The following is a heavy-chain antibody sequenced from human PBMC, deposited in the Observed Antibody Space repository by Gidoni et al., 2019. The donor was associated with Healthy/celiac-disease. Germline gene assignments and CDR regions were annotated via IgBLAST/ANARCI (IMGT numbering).Heavy chain of an antibody. CDR2: ISGSGGST. V-gene: IGHV3-23*01. CDR1: GFTFSSYA. Sequence: EAQLLESGGGLVQPGGSLSLSCAASGFTFSSYAMSGVGQGRGKGLEWVSAISGSGGSTYIADSVKGRFTISRDNSKNTLYLQMNSLRAEDTAVYYCAKGATIWSPFDYWGQGTLVTVSS. J-gene: IGHJ4*02. D-gene: IGHD3-3*01. CDR3: AKGATIWSPFDY.